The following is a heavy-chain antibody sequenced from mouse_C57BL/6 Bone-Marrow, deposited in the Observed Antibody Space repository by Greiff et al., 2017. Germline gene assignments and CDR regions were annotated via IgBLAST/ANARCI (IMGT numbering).Heavy chain of an antibody. CDR2: IWRGGST. Sequence: VKLQESGPGLVQPSQSLSITCTVSGFSLTSYGVHWVRQSPGKGLEWLGVIWRGGSTDYNAAFMSRLSITKDNSKSQVFFKMNSLQADDTAIYYCAKCDGYPYAMDYWGQGTSVTVSS. D-gene: IGHD2-3*01. CDR1: GFSLTSYG. CDR3: AKCDGYPYAMDY. V-gene: IGHV2-5*01. J-gene: IGHJ4*01.